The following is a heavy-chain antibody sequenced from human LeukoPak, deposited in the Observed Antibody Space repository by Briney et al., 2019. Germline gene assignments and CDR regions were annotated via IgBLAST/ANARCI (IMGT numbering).Heavy chain of an antibody. D-gene: IGHD2-15*01. V-gene: IGHV1-69*06. J-gene: IGHJ4*02. CDR1: GYTFTSYY. CDR2: IIPIFGTA. Sequence: GASVKVSCKASGYTFTSYYMHWVRQAPGQGLEWMGGIIPIFGTANYAQKFQGRVTITADKSTSTAYMELSSLRSEDTAVYYCARAARDVVVAATRYFYDYWGQGTLVTVSS. CDR3: ARAARDVVVAATRYFYDY.